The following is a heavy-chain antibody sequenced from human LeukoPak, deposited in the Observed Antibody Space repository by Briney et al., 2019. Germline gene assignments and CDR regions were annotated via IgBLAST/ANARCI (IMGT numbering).Heavy chain of an antibody. CDR2: IYSGGST. D-gene: IGHD3-22*01. V-gene: IGHV3-53*01. CDR1: GFTVSSNY. Sequence: PGWSLRLSCAASGFTVSSNYMSCVRQAPGKGLEWVSVIYSGGSTYYADSVKGRFTISRDNSKTTLYLQMNSLRAEDTAVYYCARVKSYYDRSGLDYWGQGTLVTVSS. CDR3: ARVKSYYDRSGLDY. J-gene: IGHJ4*02.